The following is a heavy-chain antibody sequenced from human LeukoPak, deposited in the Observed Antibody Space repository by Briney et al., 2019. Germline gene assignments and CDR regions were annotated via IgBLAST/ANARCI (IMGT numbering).Heavy chain of an antibody. CDR3: ARDRHIAAAVYYYYMDV. Sequence: PGGSLRLSCAVSGFSFTNFWMSWVRQAPGRGLEWVANIHPEGNEKYHVESVKGRFTISRDNTKNLLFLQMNGLRVEDTAVYYCARDRHIAAAVYYYYMDVWGKGTPVTVSS. V-gene: IGHV3-7*03. D-gene: IGHD6-13*01. J-gene: IGHJ6*03. CDR1: GFSFTNFW. CDR2: IHPEGNEK.